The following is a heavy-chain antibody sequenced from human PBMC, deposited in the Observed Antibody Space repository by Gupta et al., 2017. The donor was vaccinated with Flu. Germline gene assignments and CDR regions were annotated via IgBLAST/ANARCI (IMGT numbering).Heavy chain of an antibody. D-gene: IGHD3-10*01. CDR2: ISAYNVKT. J-gene: IGHJ3*02. V-gene: IGHV1-18*03. CDR3: ARDLTMGRGVIIDALDI. CDR1: GYTFTSYG. Sequence: QVQLVQSGAEVKKPGASVKVSCKASGYTFTSYGISWVRQAPGQGLQWMGWISAYNVKTHYPQKLQGRVTMTTDTSTSTAYMERMSMSSDEMAVYYCARDLTMGRGVIIDALDIWGQVTMVTLAS.